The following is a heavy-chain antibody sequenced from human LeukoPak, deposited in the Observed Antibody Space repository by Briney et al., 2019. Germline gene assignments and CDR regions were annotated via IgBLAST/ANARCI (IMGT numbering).Heavy chain of an antibody. V-gene: IGHV3-66*01. CDR2: IYSGGTT. Sequence: GGSLRLSCAASGFTVSSNYMSWVRQAPGKGMEWFSVIYSGGTTYYADSVKGRFTISRDNSKKTLYLQMNSLRAEDTAVYYCARETGDDAFDIWGQGTMVTVSS. CDR1: GFTVSSNY. CDR3: ARETGDDAFDI. J-gene: IGHJ3*02. D-gene: IGHD7-27*01.